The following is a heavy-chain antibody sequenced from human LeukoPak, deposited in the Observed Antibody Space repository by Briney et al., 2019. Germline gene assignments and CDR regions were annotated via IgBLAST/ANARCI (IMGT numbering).Heavy chain of an antibody. D-gene: IGHD6-19*01. CDR2: MYSGGST. CDR1: GFSVISNY. Sequence: GGSLRLSCAASGFSVISNYMSWVRQAPRKGLEWVSAMYSGGSTYYADSVKDRFTISRDNSKNTLYLQMNSLRAEDTAVYYCAREKTGYNSALDGMDVWGQGTTVTVSS. V-gene: IGHV3-66*01. CDR3: AREKTGYNSALDGMDV. J-gene: IGHJ6*02.